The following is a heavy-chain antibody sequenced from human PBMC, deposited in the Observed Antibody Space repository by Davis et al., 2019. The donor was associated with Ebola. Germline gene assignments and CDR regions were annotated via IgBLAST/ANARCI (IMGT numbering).Heavy chain of an antibody. J-gene: IGHJ4*02. CDR2: SYPGDSDT. CDR3: ARHKSRLDPFDY. Sequence: GDSLTIFCQGSGYTFTTYCVAWVRQMPGKGLEWMGLSYPGDSDTTYSPSFQGQVTISADKSISAAYLQWSSLKASDTAMYYCARHKSRLDPFDYWGQGTLVTVSS. CDR1: GYTFTTYC. V-gene: IGHV5-51*01. D-gene: IGHD6-19*01.